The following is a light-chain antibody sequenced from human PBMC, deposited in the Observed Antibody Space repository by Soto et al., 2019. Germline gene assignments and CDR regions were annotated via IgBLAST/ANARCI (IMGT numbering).Light chain of an antibody. Sequence: EIVLTQSPATLSSFPGDRVTLSCRASQYINTRLAWSQHRPGQAPRLLIYQTSIRAAGIPARFSASGSVTDFTLTISYVQPEDFALYYCHQRQSWPRTFGQGTKVDI. CDR1: QYINTR. J-gene: IGKJ1*01. CDR2: QTS. CDR3: HQRQSWPRT. V-gene: IGKV3-11*01.